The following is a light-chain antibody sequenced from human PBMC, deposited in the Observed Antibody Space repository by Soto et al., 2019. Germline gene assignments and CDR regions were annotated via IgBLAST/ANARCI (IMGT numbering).Light chain of an antibody. CDR2: YDS. CDR3: QVWDISSGHVV. CDR1: NIGSKS. V-gene: IGLV3-21*01. J-gene: IGLJ3*02. Sequence: SYELTQPPSVSVAPGKTASVACGGSNIGSKSVQWYQKKSGQAPVLVMYYDSDRPSGIPERFSGSNYGNTATLTISRVEAGDEADDYCQVWDISSGHVVFGGGTQLTVL.